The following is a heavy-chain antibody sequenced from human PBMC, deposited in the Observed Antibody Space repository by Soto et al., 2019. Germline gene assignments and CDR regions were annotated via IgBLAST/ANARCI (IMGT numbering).Heavy chain of an antibody. V-gene: IGHV3-23*01. D-gene: IGHD1-1*01. CDR3: AKDKGYSPGHELLLN. CDR1: GFTFSSYA. Sequence: EVQLLESGGGLIQPGGSLRLSCAASGFTFSSYAMSWVRQAPGKGLGWVSTITASGGTFHADSVKGRFTISRDNSKNTLYIQMNSLRAEDTVVYYCAKDKGYSPGHELLLNWGQGTLVTVSS. CDR2: ITASGGT. J-gene: IGHJ4*02.